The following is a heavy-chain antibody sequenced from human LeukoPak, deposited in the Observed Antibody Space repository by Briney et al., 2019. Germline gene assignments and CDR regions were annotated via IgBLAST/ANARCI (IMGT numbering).Heavy chain of an antibody. J-gene: IGHJ4*02. CDR1: GYTLTELS. D-gene: IGHD3-22*01. CDR3: ATAADSYYYDSSGYPRPFDY. Sequence: ASVKVSCKVSGYTLTELSMHRVRQAPGKGLEWMGGFDPEDGETIYAQKFQGRDTMTEDTSTDTAYMELSSLRSEDTAVYYCATAADSYYYDSSGYPRPFDYWGQGTLVTVSS. V-gene: IGHV1-24*01. CDR2: FDPEDGET.